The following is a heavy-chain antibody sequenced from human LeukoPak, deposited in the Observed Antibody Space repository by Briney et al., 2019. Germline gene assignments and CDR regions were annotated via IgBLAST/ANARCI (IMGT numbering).Heavy chain of an antibody. Sequence: SETLSLTCAVYGGSFSGYYWSWIRQPPGKGLEWIGSIYYSGSTYYNPSLKSRVTISVDTSKNQFSLKLSSVTAADTAVYYCASIVVLTANWGQGTLVTVSS. CDR2: IYYSGST. V-gene: IGHV4-34*01. CDR3: ASIVVLTAN. CDR1: GGSFSGYY. D-gene: IGHD2-21*02. J-gene: IGHJ4*02.